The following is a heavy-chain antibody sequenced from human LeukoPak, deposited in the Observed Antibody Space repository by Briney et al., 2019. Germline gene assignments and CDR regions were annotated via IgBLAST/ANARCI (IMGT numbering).Heavy chain of an antibody. CDR3: ARDSSLYYFYYMDV. CDR2: ISYDGTNT. Sequence: PGGSLRLSCEASGFTFNNYAIHWVRQAPGKGLEWVAVISYDGTNTFYADSVKGRFTISRDNAKNSLYLQMNSLRAEDTAVYYCARDSSLYYFYYMDVWGKGTTVTVSS. V-gene: IGHV3-30-3*01. J-gene: IGHJ6*03. D-gene: IGHD6-19*01. CDR1: GFTFNNYA.